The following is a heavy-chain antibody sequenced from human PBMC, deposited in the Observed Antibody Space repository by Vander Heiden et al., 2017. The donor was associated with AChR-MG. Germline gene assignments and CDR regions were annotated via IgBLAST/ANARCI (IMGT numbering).Heavy chain of an antibody. J-gene: IGHJ5*02. CDR2: SRSKAYGGTT. CDR3: TRDPRGYSYGDDWFDP. D-gene: IGHD5-18*01. CDR1: GFTFGDDP. V-gene: IGHV3-49*04. Sequence: EVQLVESGGGLVQPGRSRRLSWTASGFTFGDDPRSWVRQGPGKGLEWVGFSRSKAYGGTTEYAASVKGRFTISREDSKSIAYLQMNSLKTEDTAVYYCTRDPRGYSYGDDWFDPWGQGTLVTVSS.